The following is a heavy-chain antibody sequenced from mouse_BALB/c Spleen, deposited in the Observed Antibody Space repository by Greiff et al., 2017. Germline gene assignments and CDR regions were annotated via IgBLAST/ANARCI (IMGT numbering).Heavy chain of an antibody. D-gene: IGHD2-4*01. J-gene: IGHJ4*01. CDR3: ARAMITTSYAMDY. CDR1: GFTFSSYA. Sequence: DVHLVESGGGLVKPGGSLKLSCAASGFTFSSYAMSWVRQSPEKRLEWVAEISSGGSYTYYPDTVTGRFTISRDNAKNTLYLEMSSLRSEDTAMYYCARAMITTSYAMDYWGQGTSVTVSS. V-gene: IGHV5-9-4*01. CDR2: ISSGGSYT.